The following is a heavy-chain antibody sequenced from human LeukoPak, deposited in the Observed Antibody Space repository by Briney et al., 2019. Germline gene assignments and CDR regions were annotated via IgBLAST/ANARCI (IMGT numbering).Heavy chain of an antibody. V-gene: IGHV1-8*01. Sequence: ASVKVSCKAPENIFNRYDINWVRQATGQGLEWMGWTNPNSGNTGYAHKFQGRVTMTRTPSTSTACMELSSLRSEDTAVYYCAFRYCTGGSCPSPFDYWGQGTLITVSS. CDR1: ENIFNRYD. J-gene: IGHJ4*02. CDR3: AFRYCTGGSCPSPFDY. D-gene: IGHD2-15*01. CDR2: TNPNSGNT.